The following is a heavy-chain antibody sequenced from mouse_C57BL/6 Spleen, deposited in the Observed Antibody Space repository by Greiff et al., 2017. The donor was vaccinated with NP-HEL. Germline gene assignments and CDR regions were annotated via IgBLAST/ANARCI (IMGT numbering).Heavy chain of an antibody. Sequence: QVQLKQPGAELVRPGSSVKLSCKASGYTFTSYWMDWVKQRPGQGLEWIGNIYPSDSETHYNQKFKDKATLTVDKSSSTAYMQLSSLTSEDSAVYYCARGSNWDWYFDVWGTGTTVTVSS. CDR3: ARGSNWDWYFDV. D-gene: IGHD4-1*01. CDR1: GYTFTSYW. V-gene: IGHV1-61*01. J-gene: IGHJ1*03. CDR2: IYPSDSET.